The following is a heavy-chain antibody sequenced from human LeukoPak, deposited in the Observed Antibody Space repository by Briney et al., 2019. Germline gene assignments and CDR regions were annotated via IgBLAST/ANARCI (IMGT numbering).Heavy chain of an antibody. D-gene: IGHD1-26*01. CDR3: AREVGATSARPNNPIDY. CDR1: GFTFRNFW. Sequence: PGGSLRLSCAASGFTFRNFWMYWVRQVPGKGLFWVSRINTDGSGTAYAEPVKGRFTISRDNANNTLYLQMNSLRADDTAVYYCAREVGATSARPNNPIDYWGQGTLVTVSS. V-gene: IGHV3-74*01. CDR2: INTDGSGT. J-gene: IGHJ4*02.